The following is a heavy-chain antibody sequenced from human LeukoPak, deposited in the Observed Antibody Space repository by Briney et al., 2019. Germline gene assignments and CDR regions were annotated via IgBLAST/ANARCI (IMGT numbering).Heavy chain of an antibody. CDR3: AREIVVVPAAIPGFDP. Sequence: GGSLRLSRAASGFTFDDYGMSWVRQAPGKGLEWVSGINWNGGSTGYADSVKGRFTISRDNAKNSLYLQMNSLRAEDTALYYCAREIVVVPAAIPGFDPWGQGTLVTVSS. D-gene: IGHD2-2*02. J-gene: IGHJ5*02. CDR2: INWNGGST. V-gene: IGHV3-20*04. CDR1: GFTFDDYG.